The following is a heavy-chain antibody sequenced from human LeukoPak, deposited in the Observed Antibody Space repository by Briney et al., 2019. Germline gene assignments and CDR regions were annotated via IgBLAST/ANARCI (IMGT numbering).Heavy chain of an antibody. J-gene: IGHJ4*02. CDR1: GGSISSGDYY. CDR2: IYYSGST. V-gene: IGHV4-30-4*01. D-gene: IGHD3-3*01. CDR3: ASTTIFSFDY. Sequence: SETLSLTCTVSGGSISSGDYYWSWIRQPPGKGLEWIGYIYYSGSTYYNPSLKSRVTISVDTSKNQFSLKLSSVTAADTAVHYCASTTIFSFDYWGQGTLVTVSS.